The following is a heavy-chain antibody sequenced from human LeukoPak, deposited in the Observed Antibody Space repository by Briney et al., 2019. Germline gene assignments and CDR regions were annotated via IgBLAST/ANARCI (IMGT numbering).Heavy chain of an antibody. J-gene: IGHJ4*03. Sequence: SETLSLTCSVSGDSISSFYWNWIRQSPGKGLEWIGNIHYSGTSNYNPSLKSRVTISIDTSRQQFFLKLSPVTAADTAVYYCARAQADSSGWYGLGAPSYDYWGQGTTVTVSS. CDR2: IHYSGTS. V-gene: IGHV4-59*08. CDR3: ARAQADSSGWYGLGAPSYDY. D-gene: IGHD6-19*01. CDR1: GDSISSFY.